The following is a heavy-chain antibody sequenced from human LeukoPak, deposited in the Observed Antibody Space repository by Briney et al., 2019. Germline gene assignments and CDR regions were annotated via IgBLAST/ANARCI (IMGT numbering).Heavy chain of an antibody. D-gene: IGHD5-12*01. V-gene: IGHV3-21*04. CDR3: AKDIYPGSGYDSGYDAFDI. J-gene: IGHJ3*02. CDR2: ISSSSSYI. CDR1: GFTFSSYS. Sequence: GGSLGLSCAASGFTFSSYSMNWVRQAPGKGLEWVSSISSSSSYIYYADSVKGRFTISRDNAKNSLYLQMNSLRAEDTALYYCAKDIYPGSGYDSGYDAFDIWGQGTMVTVSS.